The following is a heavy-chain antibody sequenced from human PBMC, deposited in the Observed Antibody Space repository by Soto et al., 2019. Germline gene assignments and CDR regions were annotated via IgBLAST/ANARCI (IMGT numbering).Heavy chain of an antibody. CDR2: IYYSGST. CDR3: ARDTTGPKASYYYDSSGFDY. CDR1: GGSISSGGYY. V-gene: IGHV4-31*03. Sequence: SETLSLTCTVSGGSISSGGYYWSWIRQHPGKGLEWIGYIYYSGSTYYNPSLKSRVTISVDTSKNQFSLKLSSVTAADTAVYYCARDTTGPKASYYYDSSGFDYWGQGTLVTVSS. J-gene: IGHJ4*02. D-gene: IGHD3-22*01.